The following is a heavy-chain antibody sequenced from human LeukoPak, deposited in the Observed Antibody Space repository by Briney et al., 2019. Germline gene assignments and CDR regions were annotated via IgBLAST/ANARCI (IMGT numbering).Heavy chain of an antibody. D-gene: IGHD4/OR15-4a*01. CDR2: IYYGRTT. CDR3: VRHDGRGGATMGALDS. J-gene: IGHJ4*02. CDR1: GDSISSSSHH. Sequence: SETLSLTCTVSGDSISSSSHHRGWIRQSPGKGLEWIGSIYYGRTTYYNPSLNNRVSISVVTSKNQFSLQLNSMSAADTAVYYCVRHDGRGGATMGALDSWGQGSLVTVSS. V-gene: IGHV4-39*01.